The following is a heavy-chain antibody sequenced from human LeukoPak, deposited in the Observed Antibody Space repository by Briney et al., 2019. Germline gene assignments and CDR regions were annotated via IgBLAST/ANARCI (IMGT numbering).Heavy chain of an antibody. Sequence: GRSLRLSCAASGFTFSSYAMHWVRQAPGKGLEWVAIISYDGSNRFQAESVKGRFTISRDNSKNTLYLQMNSLSAEDTAVYYCARGRSANSRVYYFDYWGRGTLVTVSS. CDR3: ARGRSANSRVYYFDY. V-gene: IGHV3-30-3*01. CDR1: GFTFSSYA. J-gene: IGHJ4*02. CDR2: ISYDGSNR. D-gene: IGHD4/OR15-4a*01.